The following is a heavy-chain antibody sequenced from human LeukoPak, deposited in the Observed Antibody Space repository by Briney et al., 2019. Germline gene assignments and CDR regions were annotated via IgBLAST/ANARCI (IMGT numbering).Heavy chain of an antibody. CDR3: AKDQYYDSNGYYYDEIPRYYFDY. J-gene: IGHJ4*02. CDR2: IRGSGGST. D-gene: IGHD3-22*01. V-gene: IGHV3-23*01. CDR1: GFTFSSYA. Sequence: GGSLRLSCAASGFTFSSYAMSWVRQAPGKGLEWVSAIRGSGGSTYYADSVKGRFTISRDNSKNTLYLQMNSLRAEDTAVYYCAKDQYYDSNGYYYDEIPRYYFDYWGQGTLVTVSS.